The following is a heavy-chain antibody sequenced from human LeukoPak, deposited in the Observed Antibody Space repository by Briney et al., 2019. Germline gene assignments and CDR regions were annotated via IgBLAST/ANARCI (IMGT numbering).Heavy chain of an antibody. CDR3: ARGARAGYNLEPFDY. V-gene: IGHV4-59*08. CDR1: GGSMSSYY. CDR2: IYYSGST. Sequence: PSETLSLTCTVSGGSMSSYYWSWIRQPPGKGLEWTGYIYYSGSTKYNPSLKSRVTISVDTSKNQFSLKLSSVTAADTAVYYCARGARAGYNLEPFDYWGQGTLVTVSS. D-gene: IGHD5-24*01. J-gene: IGHJ4*02.